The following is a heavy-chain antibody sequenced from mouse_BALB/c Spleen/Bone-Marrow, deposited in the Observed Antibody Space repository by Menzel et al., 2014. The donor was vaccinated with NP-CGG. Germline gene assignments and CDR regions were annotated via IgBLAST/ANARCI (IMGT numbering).Heavy chain of an antibody. CDR3: ARRGWFYAMDY. V-gene: IGHV5-12*02. Sequence: EVHLVESGGGLVQPGGSLKLSCATSGFTFXDYYMYWVRQTPEKRLEWVAYISNGGGSTYYPDTVKGRFTISRDNAKNTLYPQMSRLKSEDTAMYYCARRGWFYAMDYWGQGTSVTVSS. CDR2: ISNGGGST. CDR1: GFTFXDYY. D-gene: IGHD3-3*01. J-gene: IGHJ4*01.